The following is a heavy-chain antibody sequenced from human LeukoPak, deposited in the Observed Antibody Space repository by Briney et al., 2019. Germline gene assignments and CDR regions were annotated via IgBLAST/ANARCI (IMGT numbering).Heavy chain of an antibody. Sequence: GGSLRLSCAVSGFTVSSYGMTWVRQAPGKGLEWVSAFSATDGSAQYAESVKGRFTISRDNSKNSLYLQMNSLRDEDTAVYYCAKARIAAASTGAFDVWGQGTMVTVSS. CDR2: FSATDGSA. J-gene: IGHJ3*01. V-gene: IGHV3-23*01. CDR3: AKARIAAASTGAFDV. CDR1: GFTVSSYG. D-gene: IGHD6-25*01.